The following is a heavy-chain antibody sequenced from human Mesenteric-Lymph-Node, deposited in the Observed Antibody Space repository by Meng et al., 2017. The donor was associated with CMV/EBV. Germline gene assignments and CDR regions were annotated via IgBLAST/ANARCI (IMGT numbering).Heavy chain of an antibody. D-gene: IGHD6-6*01. CDR2: INHSGNT. V-gene: IGHV4-34*01. CDR1: SGSFSGYY. J-gene: IGHJ4*02. Sequence: SVTLSLTCAVYSGSFSGYYWRWIRQAPGKGLEWIGEINHSGNTNYNPSLKSRVTISVDTSKNQFSLKVRSVTAADTAVYHCARGRLPGSSSANDWWGQGTLVTVSS. CDR3: ARGRLPGSSSANDW.